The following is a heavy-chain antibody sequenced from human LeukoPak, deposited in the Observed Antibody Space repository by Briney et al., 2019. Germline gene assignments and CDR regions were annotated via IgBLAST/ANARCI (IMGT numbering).Heavy chain of an antibody. D-gene: IGHD6-13*01. CDR2: IYYSGST. J-gene: IGHJ4*02. V-gene: IGHV4-59*08. CDR3: ARALSIAAAGGDY. Sequence: PLETLSLTCTVSGGSISSYYWSWIRQPPGKGLEWIGYIYYSGSTNYNPSLKSRVTISVDTSKNQFSLKLSSVTAADTAVYYCARALSIAAAGGDYWGQGTLVTVSS. CDR1: GGSISSYY.